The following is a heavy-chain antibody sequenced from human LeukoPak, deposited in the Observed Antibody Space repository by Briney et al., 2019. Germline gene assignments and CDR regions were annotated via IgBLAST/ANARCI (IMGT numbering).Heavy chain of an antibody. J-gene: IGHJ5*02. CDR3: ARSGYSYGSLLRGFDP. V-gene: IGHV3-30*02. CDR1: GFTFSSYG. D-gene: IGHD5-18*01. CDR2: IGYDGSNK. Sequence: GGSLRLSCAASGFTFSSYGMHWVRQAPGKGLEWVAFIGYDGSNKYYADSVKGRFTISRDNSKNTLYLQMNSLRAEDTAVYYCARSGYSYGSLLRGFDPWGQGTLVTVSS.